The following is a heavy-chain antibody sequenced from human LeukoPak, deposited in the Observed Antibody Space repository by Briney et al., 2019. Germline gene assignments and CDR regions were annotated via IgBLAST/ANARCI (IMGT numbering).Heavy chain of an antibody. D-gene: IGHD2-2*01. V-gene: IGHV3-23*01. CDR3: AKWPYCSSTSCYTNWFDP. Sequence: GGSLRLSCAASGFTFSSYAMSWVRQAPGKGLEWVSAISGSGGSTYYADSVKGRFTVSRDNSKNTLYLQMISLRAEDTAVYYCAKWPYCSSTSCYTNWFDPWGQGTLVTVSS. CDR2: ISGSGGST. J-gene: IGHJ5*02. CDR1: GFTFSSYA.